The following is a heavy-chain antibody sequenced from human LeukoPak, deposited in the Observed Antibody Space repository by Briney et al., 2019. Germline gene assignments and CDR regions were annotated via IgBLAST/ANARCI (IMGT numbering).Heavy chain of an antibody. CDR1: GFIFRRNG. CDR3: ARAVGYDASTETAMDGLDY. D-gene: IGHD5-18*01. CDR2: IWYDGSKT. V-gene: IGHV3-33*01. Sequence: GGSLRLSCAASGFIFRRNGMHWVRQVPGKGLEWVALIWYDGSKTYYADSVKGRFTISRDNSRSTLFLQMNSLRAEDTAVYYCARAVGYDASTETAMDGLDYWGQGTLVTVSS. J-gene: IGHJ4*02.